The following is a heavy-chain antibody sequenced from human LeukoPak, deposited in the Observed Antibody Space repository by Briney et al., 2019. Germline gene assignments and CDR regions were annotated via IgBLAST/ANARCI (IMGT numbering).Heavy chain of an antibody. V-gene: IGHV3-30-3*01. D-gene: IGHD2-21*01. CDR3: ARERQDTILHSGAFDI. CDR2: IASDGSHT. Sequence: GGSLRLSCAASGFTFSTYFMHWVRQAPGKGLEWVADIASDGSHTFYVESVEGRFTISRDNSKNTLYLQMNSLRAEDTAVYFCARERQDTILHSGAFDIWGQGTMVTVSS. CDR1: GFTFSTYF. J-gene: IGHJ3*02.